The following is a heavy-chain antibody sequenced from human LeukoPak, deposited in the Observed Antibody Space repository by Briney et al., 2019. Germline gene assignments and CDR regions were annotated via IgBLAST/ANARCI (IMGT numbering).Heavy chain of an antibody. CDR2: ISGSGGST. V-gene: IGHV3-23*01. Sequence: PGGSLRLSCAASGFTFSSYAMSWVRQAPGKGLEWVSAISGSGGSTYYADSVKGRFTISRDNSKNTLYLQMNSLRAEDTAVYYCAKEISGSYYFLDAFDIWGQGTMVTVSS. CDR3: AKEISGSYYFLDAFDI. CDR1: GFTFSSYA. J-gene: IGHJ3*02. D-gene: IGHD1-26*01.